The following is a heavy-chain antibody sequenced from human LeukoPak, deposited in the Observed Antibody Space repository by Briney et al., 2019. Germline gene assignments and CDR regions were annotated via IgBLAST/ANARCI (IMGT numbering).Heavy chain of an antibody. Sequence: SETLSLTCTVSGGSISSYYWSWIRQPPGKGLEWIGYIYYSGSTNYNPSLKSRVTISVDTSKNQFSLKLSSVTAADTAVYYCARNTCYDPIRMDVWGQGTTVTVSS. CDR2: IYYSGST. J-gene: IGHJ6*02. D-gene: IGHD3-16*01. V-gene: IGHV4-59*01. CDR3: ARNTCYDPIRMDV. CDR1: GGSISSYY.